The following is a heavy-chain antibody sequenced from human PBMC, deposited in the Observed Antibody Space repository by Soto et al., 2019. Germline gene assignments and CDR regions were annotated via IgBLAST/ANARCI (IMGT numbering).Heavy chain of an antibody. CDR1: GGSISSSNW. CDR2: IYHSGST. CDR3: ALAGARRSYFDY. Sequence: SETLSLTCAVSGGSISSSNWWSWVRQPPGKGLEWIGEIYHSGSTNYNPSLKSRVTISVDKSKNQFSLKLSSVTAADTAVYYCALAGARRSYFDYWGQGTLVTVSS. V-gene: IGHV4-4*02. J-gene: IGHJ4*02. D-gene: IGHD2-15*01.